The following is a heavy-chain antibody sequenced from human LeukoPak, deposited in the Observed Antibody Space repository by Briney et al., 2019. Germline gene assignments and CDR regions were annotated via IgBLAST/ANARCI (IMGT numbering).Heavy chain of an antibody. V-gene: IGHV1-24*01. J-gene: IGHJ6*03. CDR2: FDPEDGER. CDR3: ACSAQYSYYYYMDV. CDR1: GYTLTELS. Sequence: ASVKVSCKVSGYTLTELSMHWVRQAPGKGLEWMGGFDPEDGERIYAQKFQGRVTMTEDTSTDTAYMELSSLRSEDTAEYYCACSAQYSYYYYMDVWGKGTTVTVSS. D-gene: IGHD2/OR15-2a*01.